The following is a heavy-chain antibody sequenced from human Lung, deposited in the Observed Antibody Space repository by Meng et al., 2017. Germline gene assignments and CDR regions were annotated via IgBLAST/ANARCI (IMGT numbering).Heavy chain of an antibody. V-gene: IGHV3-33*01. CDR1: GFTFSSYG. CDR2: IWYDGSNK. CDR3: ARGRYSSSSAVVDY. D-gene: IGHD6-13*01. J-gene: IGHJ4*02. Sequence: QVHLVESGGGVAQPGWPLRLSCAASGFTFSSYGMHWVRQAPGKGLVWVAVIWYDGSNKYYADSVKGRFTISRDNSKNTLYLQMNSLRAEDTAVYYCARGRYSSSSAVVDYWGQGTLVTVSS.